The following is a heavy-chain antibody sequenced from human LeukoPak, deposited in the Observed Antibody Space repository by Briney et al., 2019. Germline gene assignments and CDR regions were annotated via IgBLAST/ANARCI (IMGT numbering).Heavy chain of an antibody. Sequence: GRSLRLSGAASGFIFSDSTMHWVRQAPGKGLEWVAAASFHGSNTYYADSMKGRFTISRDNSKNTVYLQMNSLRTEDTAVYYCARERSWNGPLDYWGQGTLVTVSS. CDR3: ARERSWNGPLDY. CDR1: GFIFSDST. V-gene: IGHV3-30*04. CDR2: ASFHGSNT. J-gene: IGHJ4*02. D-gene: IGHD1-1*01.